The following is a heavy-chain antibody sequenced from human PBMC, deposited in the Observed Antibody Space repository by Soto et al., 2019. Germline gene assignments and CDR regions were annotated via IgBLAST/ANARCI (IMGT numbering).Heavy chain of an antibody. CDR2: IWHDGRTK. Sequence: QEQLVESGGGVVQPGRSLRLSCVASGFTFSHCGMHWVRQAPGKGLEWVAVIWHDGRTKYYADSVKGRFTVSRDDSKNTLYLQVPSLRAEDTAVYYCARDDGYGDPEYFQLWGQGTLVTVSS. D-gene: IGHD4-17*01. J-gene: IGHJ1*01. V-gene: IGHV3-33*01. CDR3: ARDDGYGDPEYFQL. CDR1: GFTFSHCG.